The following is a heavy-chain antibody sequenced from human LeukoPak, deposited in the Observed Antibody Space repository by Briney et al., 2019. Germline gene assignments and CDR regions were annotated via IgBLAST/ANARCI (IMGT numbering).Heavy chain of an antibody. J-gene: IGHJ4*02. CDR1: GGSISSSSYY. V-gene: IGHV4-39*01. CDR3: ARQPKLYSSSWRRTVNFDY. Sequence: SETLSLTCTVSGGSISSSSYYWGWIRQPPGKGLEWIGSIYYSGSAYYNPSLKSRVTISVDTSKNQFSLKLSSVTAADTAVYYCARQPKLYSSSWRRTVNFDYWGQGTLVTVSS. CDR2: IYYSGSA. D-gene: IGHD6-13*01.